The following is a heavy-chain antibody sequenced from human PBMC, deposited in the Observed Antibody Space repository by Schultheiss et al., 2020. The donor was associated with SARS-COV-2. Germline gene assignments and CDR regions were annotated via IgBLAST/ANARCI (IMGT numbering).Heavy chain of an antibody. V-gene: IGHV3-73*01. CDR1: GFTFSGSA. CDR2: IRSKANSYAT. J-gene: IGHJ6*02. Sequence: GGSLRLSCAASGFTFSGSAMHWVRQASGKGLEWVGRIRSKANSYATEYAASVKGRFTISRDDSKNTAYLQMNSLKTEDTAVYYCAKDYYDSSGSPYYYGMDVWGQGTTVTVSS. D-gene: IGHD3-22*01. CDR3: AKDYYDSSGSPYYYGMDV.